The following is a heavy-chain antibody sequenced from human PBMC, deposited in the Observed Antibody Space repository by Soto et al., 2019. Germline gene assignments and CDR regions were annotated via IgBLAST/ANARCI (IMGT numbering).Heavy chain of an antibody. J-gene: IGHJ3*02. Sequence: GESLKISCKGSGYSFTSYWIGWVRQMPGKGLEWMGIIYPGDSDTRYSPSFQGQVTISADKSISTAYLQWSSLKASDTAMYYCASTEYSSGWYSQRGAFDIWGQGTMVTVSS. V-gene: IGHV5-51*01. CDR3: ASTEYSSGWYSQRGAFDI. CDR2: IYPGDSDT. D-gene: IGHD6-19*01. CDR1: GYSFTSYW.